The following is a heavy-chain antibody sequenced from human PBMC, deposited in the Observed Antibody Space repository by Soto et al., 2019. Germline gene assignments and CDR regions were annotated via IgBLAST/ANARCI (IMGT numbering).Heavy chain of an antibody. Sequence: GASVKVSCKASGYTFTSYDINWVRQATGQGLEWMGWMNPNSGNTGYAQKFQGRVTMTTDTSTSTAYMELRSLRSDDTAVYYCARPFGSSGPFDYWGQGTLVTVSS. CDR3: ARPFGSSGPFDY. CDR2: MNPNSGNT. J-gene: IGHJ4*02. V-gene: IGHV1-8*01. D-gene: IGHD6-25*01. CDR1: GYTFTSYD.